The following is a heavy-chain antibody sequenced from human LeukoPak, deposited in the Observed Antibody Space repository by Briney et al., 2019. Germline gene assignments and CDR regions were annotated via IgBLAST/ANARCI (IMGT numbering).Heavy chain of an antibody. D-gene: IGHD6-13*01. Sequence: GGSLRLSCAASGFTFSNYWVNWVRQAPGKGLEWVACINQDGSEMYYVDSVKGRFTISRDNAKNSLYLQMNSLGAEDTAIYYCARDGVAAGLYFDNGGQGPRVTVSS. CDR2: INQDGSEM. CDR3: ARDGVAAGLYFDN. J-gene: IGHJ4*02. V-gene: IGHV3-7*01. CDR1: GFTFSNYW.